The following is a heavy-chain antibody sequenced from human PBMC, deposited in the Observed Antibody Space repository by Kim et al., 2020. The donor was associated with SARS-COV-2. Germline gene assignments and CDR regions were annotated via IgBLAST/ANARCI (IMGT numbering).Heavy chain of an antibody. D-gene: IGHD3-22*01. V-gene: IGHV3-53*01. Sequence: STYYADSVKGRFTISRDNSKNTLYLQMNSLRAEDTAVYYCARAVGLLPYYWGQGTLVTVSS. CDR2: ST. CDR3: ARAVGLLPYY. J-gene: IGHJ4*02.